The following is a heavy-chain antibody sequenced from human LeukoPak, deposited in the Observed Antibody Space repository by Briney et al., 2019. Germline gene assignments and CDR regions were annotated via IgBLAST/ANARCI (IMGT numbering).Heavy chain of an antibody. J-gene: IGHJ1*01. D-gene: IGHD6-25*01. V-gene: IGHV4-59*11. CDR3: ARMGRSSGPFQH. CDR1: GGSISSHY. CDR2: IFYSGRT. Sequence: WETLSLTCTGSGGSISSHYWSWIGQPPGKGLDWIGYIFYSGRTNYNPSLKSRVTISVDTSKNQFSLKLSSVTAADTAVYYCARMGRSSGPFQHWGQGTLVTVSS.